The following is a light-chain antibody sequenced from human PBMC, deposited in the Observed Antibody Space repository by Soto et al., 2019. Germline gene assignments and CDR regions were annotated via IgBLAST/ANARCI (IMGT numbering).Light chain of an antibody. V-gene: IGKV3-20*01. CDR1: QSVSSSY. J-gene: IGKJ3*01. CDR2: GAS. CDR3: QQYGSSPNT. Sequence: EIVWTQSPGTLSLYPGERATLSCRARQSVSSSYLAWYQQKPGQAPRLLIYGASSRATGIPDRFSGSGSGTDFTLTISRLEPEDFAVYYCQQYGSSPNTFGPGTKVDIK.